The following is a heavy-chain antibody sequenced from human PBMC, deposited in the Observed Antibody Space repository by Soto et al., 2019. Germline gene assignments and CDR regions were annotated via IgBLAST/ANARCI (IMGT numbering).Heavy chain of an antibody. Sequence: EVQLVESGGGLVKPGGSLRLSCAASGFTFSSYSMNWVRQAPGKGLEWVSSISSSSSYIYYADSVKGRFTISRDNAKNSLYLQMNSLRAEDTAVYYCARGGVPAARFDYWGQGTLVTVSS. CDR2: ISSSSSYI. CDR1: GFTFSSYS. V-gene: IGHV3-21*01. CDR3: ARGGVPAARFDY. J-gene: IGHJ4*02. D-gene: IGHD2-2*01.